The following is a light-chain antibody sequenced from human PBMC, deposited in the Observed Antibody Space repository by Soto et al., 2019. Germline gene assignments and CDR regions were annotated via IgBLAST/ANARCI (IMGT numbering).Light chain of an antibody. V-gene: IGLV7-46*01. CDR3: SLSDSGVRV. CDR2: DTS. J-gene: IGLJ3*02. Sequence: QAVVTQEPSLTVSPGGTVTLTCASRTGAVTSRHYPYWFQQKPGQVPRALIYDTSNKHSWTTARFSGSLLGGIPALNLSGAQPEDEADYYCSLSDSGVRVFGGGTKLTVL. CDR1: TGAVTSRHY.